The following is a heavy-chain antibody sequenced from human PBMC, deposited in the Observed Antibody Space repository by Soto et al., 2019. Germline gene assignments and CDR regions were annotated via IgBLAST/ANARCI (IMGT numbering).Heavy chain of an antibody. CDR2: ISAYNGNT. Sequence: ASLKVSCKASGYTFTSYGISWVRQAPGQGLEWMGWISAYNGNTNYAQKLQGRVTMTTDTSTSTAYMELRSLRSDDTAVYYCARDQATIFGVVNIPVPYYGLDVWGQGSTVTVSS. D-gene: IGHD3-3*01. J-gene: IGHJ6*02. CDR1: GYTFTSYG. V-gene: IGHV1-18*01. CDR3: ARDQATIFGVVNIPVPYYGLDV.